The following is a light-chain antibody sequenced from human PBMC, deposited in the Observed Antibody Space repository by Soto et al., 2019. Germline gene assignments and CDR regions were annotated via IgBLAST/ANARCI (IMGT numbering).Light chain of an antibody. CDR1: SGDVDPYNY. V-gene: IGLV2-11*01. Sequence: QSALTQPPSVSGSPGQSVTISCTGTSGDVDPYNYVSWYQQHPGRAPNLVIYDVNMRPSGVPDRFSGSKSGDTSSLTISGLQAEDEADYYCCSYVGTPLVGGGTKLTVL. CDR2: DVN. J-gene: IGLJ2*01. CDR3: CSYVGTPL.